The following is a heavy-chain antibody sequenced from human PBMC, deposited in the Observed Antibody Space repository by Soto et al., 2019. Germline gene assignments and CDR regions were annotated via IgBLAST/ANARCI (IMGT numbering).Heavy chain of an antibody. CDR2: MNPNIGNT. V-gene: IGHV1-8*01. CDR3: ASESGWHQFDY. J-gene: IGHJ4*02. Sequence: ASVKVSCKASGYTFTRYDINWLRQATGQGLEWMGWMNPNIGNTGYAQKFQGRVTMTMNTSISTAYMELSSLRSEDTAVYYCASESGWHQFDYCGRGTLVIVSS. CDR1: GYTFTRYD. D-gene: IGHD6-19*01.